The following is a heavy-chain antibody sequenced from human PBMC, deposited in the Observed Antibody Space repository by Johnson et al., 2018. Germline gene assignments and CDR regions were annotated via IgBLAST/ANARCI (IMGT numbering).Heavy chain of an antibody. Sequence: EVQLVESGGVVVQXGGSLRLSCAASGFTLDDYAMHWVRQAPGKGLEWVSLISWEGGRTYYADSVKGRFTISRDNSKSSLYLQMNSLRTADTALYYCAKALGFGNNSPGHMDAWGEGTTVTVSS. V-gene: IGHV3-43*01. CDR3: AKALGFGNNSPGHMDA. CDR1: GFTLDDYA. CDR2: ISWEGGRT. D-gene: IGHD5-24*01. J-gene: IGHJ6*03.